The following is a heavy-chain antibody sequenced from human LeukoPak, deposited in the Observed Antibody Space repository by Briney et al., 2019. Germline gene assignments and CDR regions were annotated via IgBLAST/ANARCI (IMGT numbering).Heavy chain of an antibody. CDR3: ARGLYSSGWYGYHYYMDV. V-gene: IGHV4-34*01. CDR1: GGSFSGYY. J-gene: IGHJ6*03. Sequence: SETLSLTCAVYGGSFSGYYWSWIRQPPRKGLEWIGEINHSGSTNYNPSLKSRVTISVDTSKNQFSLKLSSVTAADTAVYYCARGLYSSGWYGYHYYMDVWGTGTTVTISS. D-gene: IGHD6-19*01. CDR2: INHSGST.